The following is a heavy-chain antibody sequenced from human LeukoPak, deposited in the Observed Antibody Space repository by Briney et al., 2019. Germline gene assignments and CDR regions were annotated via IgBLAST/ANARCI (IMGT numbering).Heavy chain of an antibody. J-gene: IGHJ4*02. Sequence: ASVKVSCKASGFTFTAYHMHWVRQAPGQGLEWMGWINPNSGGTNYAQKFQGRVTMTRDTSISTAYMELSRLRSDDTAVYYCARALYGDYDTPGGYWGQGTLVTVSS. CDR1: GFTFTAYH. CDR3: ARALYGDYDTPGGY. V-gene: IGHV1-2*02. CDR2: INPNSGGT. D-gene: IGHD4-17*01.